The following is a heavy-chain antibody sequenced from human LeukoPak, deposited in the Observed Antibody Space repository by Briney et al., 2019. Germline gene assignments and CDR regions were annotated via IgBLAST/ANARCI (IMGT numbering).Heavy chain of an antibody. CDR2: IGTAGGT. J-gene: IGHJ6*02. Sequence: GGSLRLSCAASGFTFSSYDMHWVRQATGKGLEWVSAIGTAGGTYYPGSVKGRFTISRENAKNSLYLQMNSLRAGDTAVYYCARALASSGYLYYYYYGMDVWGQGTTVTVSS. D-gene: IGHD3-22*01. CDR3: ARALASSGYLYYYYYGMDV. V-gene: IGHV3-13*01. CDR1: GFTFSSYD.